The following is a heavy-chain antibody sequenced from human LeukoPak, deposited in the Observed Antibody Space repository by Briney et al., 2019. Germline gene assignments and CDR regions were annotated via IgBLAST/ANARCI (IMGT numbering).Heavy chain of an antibody. CDR1: GGSISSSSYY. Sequence: TSETLSLTCTVSGGSISSSSYYWGWIRQPPGKGLEWIGSIYYSGSTYYNPSLKSRVTISVDTSKNQFSLKLSSVTAADTAVYYCARDAYYYGSGSYQVLVKRDLDVWGKGTTVTVSS. D-gene: IGHD3-10*01. CDR2: IYYSGST. CDR3: ARDAYYYGSGSYQVLVKRDLDV. V-gene: IGHV4-39*07. J-gene: IGHJ6*04.